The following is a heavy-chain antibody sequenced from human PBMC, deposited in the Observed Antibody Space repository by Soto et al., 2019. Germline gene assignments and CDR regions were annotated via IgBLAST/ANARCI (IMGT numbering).Heavy chain of an antibody. Sequence: SCAASGFTFSSYGMHWVRQAPGKGLEWVAVISYDGSNKYYADSVKGRFTISRDNSKNTLYLQMNSLRAEDTAVYYCAKGHSSGHYYYYGMDVWGQGTTVTVSS. CDR3: AKGHSSGHYYYYGMDV. CDR1: GFTFSSYG. CDR2: ISYDGSNK. V-gene: IGHV3-30*18. D-gene: IGHD6-25*01. J-gene: IGHJ6*02.